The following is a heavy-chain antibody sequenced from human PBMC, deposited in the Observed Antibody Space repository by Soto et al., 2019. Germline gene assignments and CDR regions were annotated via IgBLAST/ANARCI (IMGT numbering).Heavy chain of an antibody. V-gene: IGHV1-18*01. J-gene: IGHJ4*02. CDR2: ISAYNVNT. CDR3: ASEFTGWPPDGVDS. Sequence: QVHLVQSGAEVKKPGASVKVSCKASGFTFTSYAITWVRQAPGQGLEWMGWISAYNVNTKYAQNLQGRVTMTTDTSTSSVYTELGSLTSDDPAVYYWASEFTGWPPDGVDSWGQGTLVTVSS. CDR1: GFTFTSYA. D-gene: IGHD3-16*01.